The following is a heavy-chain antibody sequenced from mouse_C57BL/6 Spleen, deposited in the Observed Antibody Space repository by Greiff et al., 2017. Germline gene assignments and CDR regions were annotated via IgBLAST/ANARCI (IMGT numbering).Heavy chain of an antibody. CDR3: ARVGQLRLSYYFDY. V-gene: IGHV1-52*01. Sequence: QVQLQQPGAELVRPGSSVKLSCKASGYTFTSYWMHWVKQRPIQGLEWIGNIDPSDSETHYNQKFKDKATLTVDKSSSTAYMQLSSLTSEDSAVYYCARVGQLRLSYYFDYWGQGTTLTVSS. CDR1: GYTFTSYW. CDR2: IDPSDSET. J-gene: IGHJ2*01. D-gene: IGHD3-2*02.